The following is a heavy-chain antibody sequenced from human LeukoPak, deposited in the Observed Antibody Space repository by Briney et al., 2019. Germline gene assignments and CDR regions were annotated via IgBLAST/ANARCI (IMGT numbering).Heavy chain of an antibody. J-gene: IGHJ4*02. V-gene: IGHV4-30-2*01. CDR3: ARDTGSSTSNDY. Sequence: SETLSLTCAVSGGSISSGGYSWSWIRQPPGKGLEWIGYIYHSGSTYYNPSLKSRVTISVDRSKNQFSLKLSSVTAADTAVYYCARDTGSSTSNDYWGQGTLVTVSS. CDR1: GGSISSGGYS. CDR2: IYHSGST. D-gene: IGHD2-2*01.